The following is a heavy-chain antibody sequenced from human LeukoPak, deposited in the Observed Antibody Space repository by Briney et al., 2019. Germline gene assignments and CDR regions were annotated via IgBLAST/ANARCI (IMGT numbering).Heavy chain of an antibody. Sequence: GASVKVSCKASGYTFTSYAMHWVRQAPGQRLEWMGWINAGNGNTKYSQKFQGRVTITRDTSASTAYMELRSLRSDDTAVYYCARSDNSGWYVELDYWGQGTLVTVSS. CDR2: INAGNGNT. V-gene: IGHV1-3*01. CDR1: GYTFTSYA. D-gene: IGHD6-19*01. J-gene: IGHJ4*02. CDR3: ARSDNSGWYVELDY.